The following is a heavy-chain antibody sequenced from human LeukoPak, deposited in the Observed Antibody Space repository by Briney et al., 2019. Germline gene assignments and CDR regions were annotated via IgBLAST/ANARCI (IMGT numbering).Heavy chain of an antibody. V-gene: IGHV4-59*01. CDR2: IYYSGST. D-gene: IGHD3-9*01. J-gene: IGHJ4*02. CDR3: ARTRGYYDILTGYYIYYFDY. CDR1: GGSISSYY. Sequence: SETLSLTCTVSGGSISSYYWSWIRQPPGKGLEWIGCIYYSGSTNYNPSLKSRVTISVDTSKNQFSLKLSSVTAADTAVYYCARTRGYYDILTGYYIYYFDYWGQGTLVTVSS.